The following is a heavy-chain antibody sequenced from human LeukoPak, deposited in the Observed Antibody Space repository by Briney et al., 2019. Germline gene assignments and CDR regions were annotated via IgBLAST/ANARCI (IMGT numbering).Heavy chain of an antibody. CDR3: ASGFLYGSGSYYDDAFDI. J-gene: IGHJ3*02. Sequence: GGSLRLSCAASGFTFSSYSMNWVRQAPGKGLEWVSSISSSSSYIYYADSVKGRFTISRDNAKNSLYLQMNSLRAEDTAVYYCASGFLYGSGSYYDDAFDIWGQGTMVTVSS. V-gene: IGHV3-21*01. CDR1: GFTFSSYS. CDR2: ISSSSSYI. D-gene: IGHD3-10*01.